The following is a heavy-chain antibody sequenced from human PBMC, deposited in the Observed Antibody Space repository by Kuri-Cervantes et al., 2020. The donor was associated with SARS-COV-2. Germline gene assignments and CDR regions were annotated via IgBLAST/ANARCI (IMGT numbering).Heavy chain of an antibody. J-gene: IGHJ4*02. CDR3: ARGGYSGYEYYFDY. CDR2: ISGTGGSST. CDR1: GFIFNDYC. Sequence: GESLKISCAASGFIFNDYCMGWIRQAPGKGLEWVSVISGTGGSSTFYADSVKGRFIISRDNAKNSLYLQMNSLRAEDTAVYYCARGGYSGYEYYFDYWGQGTLVTVSS. V-gene: IGHV3-11*04. D-gene: IGHD5-12*01.